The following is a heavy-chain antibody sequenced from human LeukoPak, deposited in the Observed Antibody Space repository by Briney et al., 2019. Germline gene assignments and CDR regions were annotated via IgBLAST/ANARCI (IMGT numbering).Heavy chain of an antibody. D-gene: IGHD3-10*01. J-gene: IGHJ6*02. CDR1: GGSISSGSYY. CDR2: IYYSGST. Sequence: SETLSLTCTVSGGSISSGSYYWSWIRQPPGKGLEWIGYIYYSGSTNYNPSLKSRVTISVDTSKNQFSLKLSSVTAADTAVYYCARTPARGVPLRYYYYGMDVWGQGTTVTVSS. V-gene: IGHV4-61*01. CDR3: ARTPARGVPLRYYYYGMDV.